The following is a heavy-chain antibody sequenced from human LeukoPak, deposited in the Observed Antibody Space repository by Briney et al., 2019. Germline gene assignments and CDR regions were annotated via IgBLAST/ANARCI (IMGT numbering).Heavy chain of an antibody. J-gene: IGHJ4*02. Sequence: GGSLRLSCAASGFTFSSQTMSWVRQAPGKGLEWVSAISGSGGSTYYADSVKGRFTISRDNSKNTLYLQMNSLKTEDTAVYYCTSDQNMYNWNYYFDYWGQGTLVTVSS. V-gene: IGHV3-23*01. CDR3: TSDQNMYNWNYYFDY. D-gene: IGHD1-7*01. CDR1: GFTFSSQT. CDR2: ISGSGGST.